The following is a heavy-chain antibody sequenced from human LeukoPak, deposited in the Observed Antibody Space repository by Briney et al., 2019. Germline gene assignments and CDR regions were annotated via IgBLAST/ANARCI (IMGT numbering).Heavy chain of an antibody. D-gene: IGHD4-23*01. CDR3: AREREDYGGFDY. CDR2: INSDGSST. Sequence: GGSLRLSCAASGFTFSSYAMHWVRQAPGKGLVWVSRINSDGSSTSYADSVKGRFTISRDNAKNTLYLQMNSLRAEDTAVYYCAREREDYGGFDYWGQGTLVTVSS. CDR1: GFTFSSYA. J-gene: IGHJ4*02. V-gene: IGHV3-74*01.